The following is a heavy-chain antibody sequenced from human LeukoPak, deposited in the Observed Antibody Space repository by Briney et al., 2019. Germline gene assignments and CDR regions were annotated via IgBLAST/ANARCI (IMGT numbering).Heavy chain of an antibody. V-gene: IGHV3-9*01. D-gene: IGHD3-22*01. CDR1: GFTFDDYA. CDR2: ISWNSGSI. J-gene: IGHJ4*02. Sequence: GGSLRLSCAASGFTFDDYAMHWVRHAPGKGLEWVSGISWNSGSIVYADSVKGRFTISRDNAKNSLYLQMNSLRAEDTALYYCAKDISRAVGDYYDSSGYYTGYYFDYWGQGTLVTVSS. CDR3: AKDISRAVGDYYDSSGYYTGYYFDY.